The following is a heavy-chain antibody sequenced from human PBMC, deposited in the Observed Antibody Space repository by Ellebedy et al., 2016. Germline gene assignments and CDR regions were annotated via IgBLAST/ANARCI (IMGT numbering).Heavy chain of an antibody. CDR2: ISGSGGST. CDR1: GFTFSSYA. J-gene: IGHJ4*02. D-gene: IGHD5-18*01. CDR3: AKQRAMVDY. V-gene: IGHV3-23*01. Sequence: GESLKISCAASGFTFSSYAMSWVRQAPGKGLEWVSVISGSGGSTYYADSVKGRFTISRDNSKNTLYLQMNSLRAEDTAVYYCAKQRAMVDYWGQGTLVTVSS.